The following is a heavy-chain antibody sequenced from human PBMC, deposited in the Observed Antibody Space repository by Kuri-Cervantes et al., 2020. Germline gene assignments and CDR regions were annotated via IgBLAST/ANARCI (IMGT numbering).Heavy chain of an antibody. CDR3: ARDGSSWYHWFDP. V-gene: IGHV4-4*02. D-gene: IGHD6-13*01. CDR1: GGSISSSNW. CDR2: IYHSGST. J-gene: IGHJ5*02. Sequence: SETLSLTCAVSGGSISSSNWWSWVRQPPGKGLEWIGEIYHSGSTNYNPSLKNRATISVDTSKNQFSLKLSSVTAADTAVYYCARDGSSWYHWFDPWGKGTLVTVSS.